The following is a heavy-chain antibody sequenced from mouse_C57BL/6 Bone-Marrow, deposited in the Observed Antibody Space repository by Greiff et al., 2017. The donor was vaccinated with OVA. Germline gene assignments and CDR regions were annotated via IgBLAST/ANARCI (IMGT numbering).Heavy chain of an antibody. CDR2: IDPSDSYT. CDR3: AKDYYGSNCVWYFDV. CDR1: GYTFTSYW. D-gene: IGHD1-1*01. V-gene: IGHV1-59*01. Sequence: QVQLQQPGAELVRPGTSVKLSCKASGYTFTSYWMHWVKQRPGQGLEWIGVIDPSDSYTNYNQKFKGKATLTVDTSSSTAYMQLSSLTSEDSAVYYCAKDYYGSNCVWYFDVWGTGTTVTVSS. J-gene: IGHJ1*03.